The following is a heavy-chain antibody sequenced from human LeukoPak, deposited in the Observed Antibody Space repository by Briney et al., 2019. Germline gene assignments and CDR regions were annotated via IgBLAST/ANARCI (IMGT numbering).Heavy chain of an antibody. D-gene: IGHD3-22*01. J-gene: IGHJ4*02. CDR1: GFTVSSKY. CDR2: IYSGGDT. CDR3: VRDRSASSDYYALGY. Sequence: PGGSLRLSCAASGFTVSSKYMIWVRQAPAKGLEGLSAIYSGGDTYYADSVRGRFTISRDNSKNMVYLQMRSLRAEDTAVYYCVRDRSASSDYYALGYWGQGTLVTVSS. V-gene: IGHV3-66*01.